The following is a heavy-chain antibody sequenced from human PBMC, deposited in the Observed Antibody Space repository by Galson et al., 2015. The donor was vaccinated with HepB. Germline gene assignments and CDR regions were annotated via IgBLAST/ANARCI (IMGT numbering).Heavy chain of an antibody. D-gene: IGHD1-26*01. CDR1: GFTFSSYW. Sequence: SLRLSCAASGFTFSSYWMSWVRQAPGKGLEWVANIKQDGSEKYYVDSVKGRFTISRDNAKNSLYLQMNSLRAEDTALYYCAKSAYSGSYSGWFDPWGQGTLVTVSS. J-gene: IGHJ5*02. V-gene: IGHV3-7*03. CDR2: IKQDGSEK. CDR3: AKSAYSGSYSGWFDP.